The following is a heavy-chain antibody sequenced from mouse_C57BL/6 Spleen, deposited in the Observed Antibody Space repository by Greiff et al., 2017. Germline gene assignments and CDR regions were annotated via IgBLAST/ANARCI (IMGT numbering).Heavy chain of an antibody. D-gene: IGHD1-1*01. CDR1: GFTFNTYA. Sequence: EVKVVESGGGLVQPKGSLKLSCAASGFTFNTYAMHWVRQAPGKGLEWVARIRSKSSNYATYYADSVKDRFTISRDDSQSMLYLQMNNLKTEDTAMYYCVRGDYYGSSYYFDYWGQGTTLTVSS. CDR2: IRSKSSNYAT. J-gene: IGHJ2*01. V-gene: IGHV10-3*01. CDR3: VRGDYYGSSYYFDY.